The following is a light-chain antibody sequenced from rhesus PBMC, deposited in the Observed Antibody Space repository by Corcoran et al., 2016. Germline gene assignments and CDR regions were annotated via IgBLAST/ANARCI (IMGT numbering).Light chain of an antibody. V-gene: IGKV1S12*01. Sequence: DIQMTQSPSALSASVGDRVTISCRASQNIYSNLAWYQQKPGKAPKLLIYAASSLQTGIPSRFSGSGSGTDFTLTISSLQPADSAAYYCQHYYDNPYSFGQGTKVGIK. CDR3: QHYYDNPYS. CDR2: AAS. CDR1: QNIYSN. J-gene: IGKJ2*01.